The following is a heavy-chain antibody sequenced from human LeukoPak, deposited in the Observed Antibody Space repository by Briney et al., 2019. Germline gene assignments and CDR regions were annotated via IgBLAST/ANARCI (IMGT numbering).Heavy chain of an antibody. CDR3: ARQRTPYYYDDRPDAFDI. J-gene: IGHJ3*02. CDR1: GYTFTRYY. Sequence: GASVKVSCKASGYTFTRYYMHWVRQAPGQGLEWMGWISPNSCGTNYAQKFQGRVTMTRDTSISTAYMELSRLRSDDTAVYYCARQRTPYYYDDRPDAFDIWGQGTMVTVSS. D-gene: IGHD3-22*01. V-gene: IGHV1-2*02. CDR2: ISPNSCGT.